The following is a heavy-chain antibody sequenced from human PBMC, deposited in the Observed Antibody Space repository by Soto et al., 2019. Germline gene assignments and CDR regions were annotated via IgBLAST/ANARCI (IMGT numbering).Heavy chain of an antibody. CDR1: GYTLTELS. J-gene: IGHJ6*02. Sequence: QVQLVQSGAEVKKPGASVKVSCKVSGYTLTELSMHWVRQAPGKGLEWMGGFDPEDGETIYAQKFQGRVTMTEDTSTDTAYMELSSLRSEDTAVYYCATDRAGLWNRDYYYYGMDVWGQGTTVTVSS. D-gene: IGHD1-1*01. CDR3: ATDRAGLWNRDYYYYGMDV. V-gene: IGHV1-24*01. CDR2: FDPEDGET.